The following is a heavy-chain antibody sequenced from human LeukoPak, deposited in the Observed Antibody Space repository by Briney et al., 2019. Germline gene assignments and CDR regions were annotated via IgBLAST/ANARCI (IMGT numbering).Heavy chain of an antibody. Sequence: ASVKVSCKASGHTFTDYYMHWVRHAPGQGFEWMGWINPNSGGTNYAQKFQGRVTMTRDTSISTAYMELPSLRSDDTAVYYCTRGLSIATRPAYYFDYWGQGTLVTVSS. V-gene: IGHV1-2*02. CDR1: GHTFTDYY. J-gene: IGHJ4*02. CDR3: TRGLSIATRPAYYFDY. CDR2: INPNSGGT. D-gene: IGHD6-6*01.